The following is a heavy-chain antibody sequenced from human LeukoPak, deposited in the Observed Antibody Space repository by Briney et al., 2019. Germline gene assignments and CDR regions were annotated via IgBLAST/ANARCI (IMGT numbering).Heavy chain of an antibody. CDR3: TRDSRIAAVYYFDH. CDR1: GFTFGDYA. CDR2: IRNKAYGGTT. Sequence: GGSLRRSCTASGFTFGDYAMSWFRQAPGKGLEWVGFIRNKAYGGTTQYAASVKGRFTISRDDSKSIAYLQMNSLKTEDTAVYYCTRDSRIAAVYYFDHWGQGTLVTVSS. J-gene: IGHJ4*02. D-gene: IGHD6-13*01. V-gene: IGHV3-49*03.